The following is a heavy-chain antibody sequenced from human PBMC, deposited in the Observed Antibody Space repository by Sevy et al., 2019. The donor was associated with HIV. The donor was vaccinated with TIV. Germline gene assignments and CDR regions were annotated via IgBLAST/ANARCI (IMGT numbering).Heavy chain of an antibody. CDR3: AKVANPGYTYGHPFDY. D-gene: IGHD5-18*01. V-gene: IGHV3-30*18. CDR1: GFTFSSYG. J-gene: IGHJ4*02. CDR2: ISYDGSNK. Sequence: GGSLRLSCAASGFTFSSYGMHWVRQAPGKGLEWVAVISYDGSNKYYADSVKGRFTISRDNSKNTLYLQMNGLRAEDTAVYYCAKVANPGYTYGHPFDYWGQGTLVTVSS.